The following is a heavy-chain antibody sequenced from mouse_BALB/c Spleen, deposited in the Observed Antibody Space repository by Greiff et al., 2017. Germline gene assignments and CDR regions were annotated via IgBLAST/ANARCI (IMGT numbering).Heavy chain of an antibody. D-gene: IGHD4-1*01. CDR2: IRLKSNNYAT. V-gene: IGHV6-6*02. CDR3: TGTGVYAMDY. CDR1: GFTFSNYW. J-gene: IGHJ4*01. Sequence: EVKLMESGGGLVQPGGSMKLSCVASGFTFSNYWMNWVRQSPEKGLEWVAEIRLKSNNYATHYAESVKGRFTISRDDSKSSVYLQMNNLRAEDTGIYYCTGTGVYAMDYWGQGTSVTVSS.